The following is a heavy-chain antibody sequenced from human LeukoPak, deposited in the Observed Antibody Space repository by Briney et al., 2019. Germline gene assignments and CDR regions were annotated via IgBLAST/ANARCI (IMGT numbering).Heavy chain of an antibody. D-gene: IGHD1-26*01. CDR2: ISAYNGNT. Sequence: ASVKVSCKASGYTFTGYYMHWVRQAPGQGLEWMGWISAYNGNTNYAQKLQGRVTMTTDTSTSTAYMELRSLRSDDTAVYYCAREFTTFYYYYGMDVWGQGTTVTVSS. V-gene: IGHV1-18*04. CDR3: AREFTTFYYYYGMDV. CDR1: GYTFTGYY. J-gene: IGHJ6*02.